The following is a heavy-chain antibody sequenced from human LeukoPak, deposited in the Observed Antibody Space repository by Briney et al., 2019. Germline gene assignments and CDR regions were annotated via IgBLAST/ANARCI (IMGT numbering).Heavy chain of an antibody. Sequence: GGSLRLSCAASGFTFSSFSMNWVRQAPGKGLEWVSTLSTSGAATYYADPVKGRFTISRDNSKNTLYLQMNSLRAEDTAVYYCAKSRYCSSTSCYTEWSRQDGFDYWGQGTLVTVSS. CDR1: GFTFSSFS. CDR3: AKSRYCSSTSCYTEWSRQDGFDY. J-gene: IGHJ4*02. V-gene: IGHV3-23*01. D-gene: IGHD2-2*02. CDR2: LSTSGAAT.